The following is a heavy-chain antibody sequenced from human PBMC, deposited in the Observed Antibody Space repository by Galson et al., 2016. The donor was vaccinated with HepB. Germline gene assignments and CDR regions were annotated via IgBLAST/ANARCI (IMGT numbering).Heavy chain of an antibody. Sequence: SLRLSCAASGFSFSNSGMSWVRQAPGRGLEWVSVISTRSSYIYYADSVKGRFTISRDNAKNSLYLQMNSLRAEDTAVYYCARTLPRAGAFDIWGQGTMVTVSS. V-gene: IGHV3-21*01. J-gene: IGHJ3*02. CDR3: ARTLPRAGAFDI. CDR2: ISTRSSYI. CDR1: GFSFSNSG.